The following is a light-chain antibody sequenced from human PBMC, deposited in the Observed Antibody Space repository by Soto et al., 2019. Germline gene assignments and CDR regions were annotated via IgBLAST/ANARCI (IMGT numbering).Light chain of an antibody. CDR2: GAF. V-gene: IGKV3D-15*01. J-gene: IGKJ5*01. Sequence: PGERATLSCRASPSVTNYLAWYQQKPGQPPRLLIYGAFNRAAGIPARFSGSGSGTDFTLTISSLQSEDFAVYYCQQYNNWPITFGQGTRLEIK. CDR3: QQYNNWPIT. CDR1: PSVTNY.